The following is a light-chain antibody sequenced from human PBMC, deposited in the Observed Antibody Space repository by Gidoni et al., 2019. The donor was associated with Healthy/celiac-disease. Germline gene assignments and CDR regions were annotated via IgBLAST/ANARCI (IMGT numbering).Light chain of an antibody. CDR1: SSNIGSNS. CDR3: AAWDDSLSGLV. V-gene: IGLV1-44*01. Sequence: QSVLTQPPSASGTPGQRVTISCSGSSSNIGSNSVNWYQQLPGTAPKLLIYSNNQRPSGVPDRISGSKSGTSASLAISGLRSEDEADYYCAAWDDSLSGLVFGGGTKLTVL. CDR2: SNN. J-gene: IGLJ3*02.